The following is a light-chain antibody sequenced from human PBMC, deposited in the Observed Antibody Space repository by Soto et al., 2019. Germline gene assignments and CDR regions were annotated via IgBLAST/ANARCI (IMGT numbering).Light chain of an antibody. CDR3: QPYNNWPLT. V-gene: IGKV1-39*01. CDR1: QSIGKH. Sequence: DIQMTQSPSSLSASAVDRVTITCRASQSIGKHLNWYQQKPGRAPKLLIYAASSLQTGVPSRFSGSRSGPEFTLTINSLQSEDFAIYYCQPYNNWPLTFGGGTKVDIK. J-gene: IGKJ4*01. CDR2: AAS.